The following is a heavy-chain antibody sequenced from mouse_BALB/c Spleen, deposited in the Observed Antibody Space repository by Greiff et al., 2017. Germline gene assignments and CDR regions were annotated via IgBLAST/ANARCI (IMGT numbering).Heavy chain of an antibody. V-gene: IGHV1-15*01. J-gene: IGHJ1*01. CDR3: TNGNYWYFDV. CDR2: IDPETGGT. Sequence: VQLQQSGAELVRPGASVTLSCKASGYTFTDYEMHWVKQTPVHGLEWIGAIDPETGGTAYNQKFKGKATLTADKSSSTAYMELRSLTSEDSAVYYCTNGNYWYFDVWGAGTTVTVSS. CDR1: GYTFTDYE. D-gene: IGHD2-1*01.